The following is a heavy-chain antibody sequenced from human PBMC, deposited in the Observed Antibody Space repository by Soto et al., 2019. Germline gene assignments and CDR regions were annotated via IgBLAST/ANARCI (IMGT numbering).Heavy chain of an antibody. J-gene: IGHJ6*02. CDR1: GYTFTSHS. CDR3: ARDHSYYYYYYGMDV. V-gene: IGHV7-4-1*01. CDR2: INTNTGNP. Sequence: PSVKVSCKASGYTFTSHSIHWVRQAPGQGLEWMGWINTNTGNPTYAQGFTGRFVFSLDTSVSTAYLQICSLKAEDTAVYYCARDHSYYYYYYGMDVWGQGTTVTAP. D-gene: IGHD1-26*01.